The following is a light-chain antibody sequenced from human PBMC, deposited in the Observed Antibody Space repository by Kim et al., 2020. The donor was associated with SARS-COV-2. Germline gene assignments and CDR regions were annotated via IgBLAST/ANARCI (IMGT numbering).Light chain of an antibody. CDR1: SLRNYY. CDR2: GKN. J-gene: IGLJ3*02. Sequence: SSELTQDPAVSVALGQTVMITCQGDSLRNYYASWYQQRPGQAPKLLIYGKNSRPSGISDRFSGSTSGNTASLTITATQAEDEADYFCNSRDTSGDNVMLFGVGTNVTVL. CDR3: NSRDTSGDNVML. V-gene: IGLV3-19*01.